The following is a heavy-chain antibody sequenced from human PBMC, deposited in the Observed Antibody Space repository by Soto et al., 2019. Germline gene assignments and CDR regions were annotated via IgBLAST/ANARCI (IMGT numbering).Heavy chain of an antibody. J-gene: IGHJ4*02. CDR1: VPPFSDAW. CDR3: TTDGEMTTVTSYFDY. V-gene: IGHV3-15*07. Sequence: EVQLVESGGGMVKRGGSLSLSCAAGVPPFSDAWLNWARRAQEKGLGWAARIKSTTDGETTDYAAPVKGRFTISRDDSKNTLYLQMNSLKTEDTAVYYCTTDGEMTTVTSYFDYWGQGTLVTVSS. CDR2: IKSTTDGETT. D-gene: IGHD4-17*01.